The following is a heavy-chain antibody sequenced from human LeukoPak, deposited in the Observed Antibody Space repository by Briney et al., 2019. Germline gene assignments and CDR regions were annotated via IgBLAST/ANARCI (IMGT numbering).Heavy chain of an antibody. J-gene: IGHJ4*02. CDR1: GGSVSTNNYY. Sequence: SETLSLTCTVSGGSVSTNNYYWGWIRQPPGKGLEWMGSLSYSGKTYYNPSLKSRVTISADTSKNQFSLRLTSVTAADTAVYYCAKRGNYGYLDYWGQGTLVTVSS. CDR3: AKRGNYGYLDY. CDR2: LSYSGKT. V-gene: IGHV4-39*01. D-gene: IGHD3-10*01.